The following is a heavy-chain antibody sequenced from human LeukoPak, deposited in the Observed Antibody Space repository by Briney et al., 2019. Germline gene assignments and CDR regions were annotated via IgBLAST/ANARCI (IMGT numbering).Heavy chain of an antibody. V-gene: IGHV3-20*04. CDR2: INWNGGST. CDR3: ARDSVPMVRGVPTHWFDP. J-gene: IGHJ5*02. D-gene: IGHD3-10*01. Sequence: GGSLRLSCAASGFTFDDYGMSWVRQAPGKGLEWVSGINWNGGSTGYADSVKGRFTISRDNAKNSLYLQMNSLRAEDTALYYCARDSVPMVRGVPTHWFDPWGQGTPVTVSS. CDR1: GFTFDDYG.